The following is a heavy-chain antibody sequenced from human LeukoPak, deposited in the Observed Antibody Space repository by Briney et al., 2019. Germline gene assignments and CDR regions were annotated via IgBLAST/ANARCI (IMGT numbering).Heavy chain of an antibody. CDR1: GFTFGKYW. D-gene: IGHD3-3*01. J-gene: IGHJ5*02. Sequence: GGSLRLSCVASGFTFGKYWMSWVRQAPGKGLEWVANIKLDGSEKNYVDSVKGRFTISRDNTKNSLYLQMNSLRVEDTAVFYCARVGGVGETYYDFWSGSSNWFDPWGQGTLVTVSS. CDR3: ARVGGVGETYYDFWSGSSNWFDP. CDR2: IKLDGSEK. V-gene: IGHV3-7*03.